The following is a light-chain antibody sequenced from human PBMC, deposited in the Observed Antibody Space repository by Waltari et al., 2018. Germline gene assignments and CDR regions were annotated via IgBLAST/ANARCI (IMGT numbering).Light chain of an antibody. V-gene: IGKV3-15*01. CDR3: QHYYGWSRT. CDR2: GVS. CDR1: QSVSHN. Sequence: EIVLTQSPATLSVSPGATATLSCRASQSVSHNLAWYQQISGQSPRLLLYGVSTRAVGVPERFSVSVSGTDFTLTITDLQSEDFAIYFCQHYYGWSRTFGQGTKV. J-gene: IGKJ1*01.